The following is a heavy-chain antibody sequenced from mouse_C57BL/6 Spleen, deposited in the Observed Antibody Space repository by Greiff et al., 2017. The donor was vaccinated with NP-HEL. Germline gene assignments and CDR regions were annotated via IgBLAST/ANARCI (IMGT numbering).Heavy chain of an antibody. Sequence: QVQLQQPGAELVMPGASVKLSCKASGYTFTSYWMHWVKQRPGQGLEWIGEIDPSDSYTNYNQKFKGKSTSTVDKSSSTAYMQLSSLTSEDSAVYYCARRGYYGSSLYYFDYWGQGTTLTVSS. D-gene: IGHD1-1*01. J-gene: IGHJ2*01. CDR1: GYTFTSYW. V-gene: IGHV1-69*01. CDR2: IDPSDSYT. CDR3: ARRGYYGSSLYYFDY.